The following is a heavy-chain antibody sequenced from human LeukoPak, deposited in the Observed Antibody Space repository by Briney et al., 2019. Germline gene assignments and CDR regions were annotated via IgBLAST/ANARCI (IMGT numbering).Heavy chain of an antibody. CDR2: VSASGGSA. CDR1: GFSSSSYA. D-gene: IGHD2-15*01. Sequence: GGSLRLSCAASGFSSSSYAMSWVRQAPGKGLEWVSGVSASGGSAYYADSVKGRFTISRDNSKNPLYLQITSLRAEDAAVYYCAKPRDGCSGASCYSFVFYFDYWGQGTLVTVSS. J-gene: IGHJ4*02. CDR3: AKPRDGCSGASCYSFVFYFDY. V-gene: IGHV3-23*01.